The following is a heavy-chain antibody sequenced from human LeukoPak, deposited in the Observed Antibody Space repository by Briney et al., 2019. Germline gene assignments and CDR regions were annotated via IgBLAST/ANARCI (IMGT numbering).Heavy chain of an antibody. Sequence: SEPLSLTCTVSGGSISSSYWSWIRQPPGKGLEWIGHIYNSGSDNYNASLESRVTISVDTSKSQFSLKLSSVTAADTAVYYCARDMVDRDMVKSLGWFDPWGQGTLVTVSS. V-gene: IGHV4-59*01. CDR3: ARDMVDRDMVKSLGWFDP. J-gene: IGHJ5*02. D-gene: IGHD5-18*01. CDR2: IYNSGSD. CDR1: GGSISSSY.